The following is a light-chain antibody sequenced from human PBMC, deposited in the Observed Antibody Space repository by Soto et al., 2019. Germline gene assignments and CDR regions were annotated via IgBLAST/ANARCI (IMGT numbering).Light chain of an antibody. J-gene: IGKJ2*01. CDR1: QSVSSN. V-gene: IGKV3-15*01. CDR3: PQYNNWPYT. Sequence: EILMTQSPATLAVSPGERAALSCRASQSVSSNFAWYQQKPGQAPRLLLYGASSRATGTPARFSGSGSGTEFTLTISSLPFEDFAVYYCPQYNNWPYTFGLGTKLEMK. CDR2: GAS.